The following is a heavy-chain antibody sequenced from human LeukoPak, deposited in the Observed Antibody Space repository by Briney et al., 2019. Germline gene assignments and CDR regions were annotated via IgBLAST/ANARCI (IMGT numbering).Heavy chain of an antibody. D-gene: IGHD2-21*02. CDR3: ARGGIVVVTGWFDP. CDR1: GYTFTGYY. J-gene: IGHJ5*02. Sequence: ASVKVSCKASGYTFTGYYMHWVRQAPGQGLEWMGWINPNSGGTNYAQKFQGRVTMTRDTSTSTTYMELSRLRSDDTAVYYCARGGIVVVTGWFDPWGQGTLVTVSS. CDR2: INPNSGGT. V-gene: IGHV1-2*02.